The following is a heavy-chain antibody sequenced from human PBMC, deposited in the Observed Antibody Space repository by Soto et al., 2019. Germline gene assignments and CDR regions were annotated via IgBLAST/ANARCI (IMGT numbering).Heavy chain of an antibody. CDR2: IKSDGSGT. D-gene: IGHD3-22*01. V-gene: IGHV3-74*03. CDR1: GFTFSSYW. CDR3: VRGAGDYYDGNGYPGRH. Sequence: EVQLVESGGGLVQPGGSLTLSCAASGFTFSSYWMHWVRQAPGKGLMWVSRIKSDGSGTMYADSVKGRLTTSRDNAKNTLYLQMNSLRVDDTAVYYCVRGAGDYYDGNGYPGRHWGQGTLVTVSS. J-gene: IGHJ4*02.